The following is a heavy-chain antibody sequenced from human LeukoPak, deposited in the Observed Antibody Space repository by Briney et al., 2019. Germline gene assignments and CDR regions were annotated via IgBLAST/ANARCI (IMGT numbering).Heavy chain of an antibody. Sequence: ASVKASCKASGYTFTGYYRHGMQQAPGQGLEWMGWINPNSGGTNYAQKFQGRVTMTRVTSISTAYMELSRLRSDDTAVYYCARELRVGFGELHNWFDHWGRGTLVTVSS. V-gene: IGHV1-2*02. CDR2: INPNSGGT. CDR3: ARELRVGFGELHNWFDH. CDR1: GYTFTGYY. D-gene: IGHD3-10*01. J-gene: IGHJ5*02.